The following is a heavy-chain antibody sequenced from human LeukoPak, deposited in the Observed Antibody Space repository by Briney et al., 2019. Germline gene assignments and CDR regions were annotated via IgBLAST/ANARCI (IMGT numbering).Heavy chain of an antibody. J-gene: IGHJ4*02. CDR2: ISGSGGST. CDR1: GFTFSSYA. V-gene: IGHV3-23*01. D-gene: IGHD6-6*01. Sequence: GGSLRLSCAASGFTFSSYAMSWVRQAPGKGLEWVSAISGSGGSTYYADSVKGRFTISRDNSKNTLYLQMNSLRAEDTAAYYCAKDQMYSSSGIFDYWGQGTLVTVSS. CDR3: AKDQMYSSSGIFDY.